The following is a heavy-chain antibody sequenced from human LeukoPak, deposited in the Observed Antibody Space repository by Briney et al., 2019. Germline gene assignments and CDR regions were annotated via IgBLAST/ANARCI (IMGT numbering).Heavy chain of an antibody. CDR1: GFTFSNAW. Sequence: GGSLRLSCVASGFTFSNAWMSWVRQAPGKGLEWVGRIKSKIDGGTIEYAAPVKGRFTMSRDDSKNTLDLQMKSLKTEDTAVYYCTVQLSQWGQGTLVTVSS. V-gene: IGHV3-15*01. CDR3: TVQLSQ. D-gene: IGHD6-6*01. CDR2: IKSKIDGGTI. J-gene: IGHJ4*02.